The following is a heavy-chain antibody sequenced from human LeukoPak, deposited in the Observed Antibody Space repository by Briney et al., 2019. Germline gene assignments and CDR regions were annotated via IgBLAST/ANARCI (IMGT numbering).Heavy chain of an antibody. V-gene: IGHV3-7*01. J-gene: IGHJ4*02. CDR3: ASGWGPMVVSN. CDR2: IKQDESEI. D-gene: IGHD2-8*02. Sequence: GGSLRLSCAASGFTFTNYWMSWVRQAPGKGLEWVAKIKQDESEIYYVDSVKGRFTFSRDNAKNSLYLQMNSLRAEDTAVYYCASGWGPMVVSNWGQGTLVTVSS. CDR1: GFTFTNYW.